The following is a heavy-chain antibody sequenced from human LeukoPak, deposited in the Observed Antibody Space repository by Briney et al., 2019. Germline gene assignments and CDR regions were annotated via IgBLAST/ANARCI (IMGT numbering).Heavy chain of an antibody. D-gene: IGHD2-15*01. CDR1: GGSISSYY. J-gene: IGHJ6*02. CDR3: ARRYRDGMDV. V-gene: IGHV4-59*08. Sequence: SETLSLTCTVSGGSISSYYWSWIRQPPGKGLERIGYIYYSGSTNYNPSLKSRVTISVDTSKNQFSLKLSSVTAADTAVYYCARRYRDGMDVWGQGTTVTVSS. CDR2: IYYSGST.